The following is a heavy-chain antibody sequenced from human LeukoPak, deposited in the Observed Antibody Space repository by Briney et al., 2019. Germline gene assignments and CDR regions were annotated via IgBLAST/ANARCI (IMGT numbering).Heavy chain of an antibody. V-gene: IGHV3-23*01. CDR2: ISGSGGST. CDR1: GFTFSSYA. Sequence: GGSLRLSCAASGFTFSSYAMSWVCQAPGKGLEWVSAISGSGGSTYYADSVKGRFTISRDNSKNTLYLQMNSPSAEDTAVYYCAKAPRVAATPNWFDPWGQGTLVTVSS. CDR3: AKAPRVAATPNWFDP. J-gene: IGHJ5*02. D-gene: IGHD2-15*01.